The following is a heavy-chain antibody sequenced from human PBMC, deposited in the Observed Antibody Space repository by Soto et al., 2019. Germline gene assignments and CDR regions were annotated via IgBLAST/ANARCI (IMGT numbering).Heavy chain of an antibody. V-gene: IGHV4-59*01. D-gene: IGHD4-17*01. CDR1: GGSISSYY. J-gene: IGHJ4*02. CDR2: IYYSGST. CDR3: ARAPSYGDYALGY. Sequence: SETLSLTCTVSGGSISSYYWSWIRQPPGKGLEWIGYIYYSGSTNYNPSLKSRVTISVDTSKNQFSLKLSSVTAADTAVYYCARAPSYGDYALGYWGQGTLVTVSA.